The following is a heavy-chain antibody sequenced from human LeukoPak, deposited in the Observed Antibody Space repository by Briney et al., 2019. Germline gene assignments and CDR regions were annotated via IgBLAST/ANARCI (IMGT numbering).Heavy chain of an antibody. D-gene: IGHD1-26*01. CDR2: IIPIFGTA. CDR1: GGTFSSYA. J-gene: IGHJ5*02. Sequence: ASVKVSCKASGGTFSSYAISWVRQAPGQGLEWMGGIIPIFGTANYAQKFQGRVTITADESTSTAYMELSSLRSEDTAVYYCARDRGGGSYYERWFDPWGQGTLVTVSS. V-gene: IGHV1-69*13. CDR3: ARDRGGGSYYERWFDP.